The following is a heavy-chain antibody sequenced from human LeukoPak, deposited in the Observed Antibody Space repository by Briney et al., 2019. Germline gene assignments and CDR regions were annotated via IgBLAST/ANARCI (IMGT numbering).Heavy chain of an antibody. J-gene: IGHJ4*02. V-gene: IGHV1-2*02. Sequence: ASVTLSCKASGYTFTGYYMHWVRQAPGQGLEWMGWINPNSGGTNYAQKFQGRVTMTRDTSISTAYMELSRLRSDDTAVYYCARGYCSSTSCYTPPDYWGQGTLVTFSS. CDR1: GYTFTGYY. D-gene: IGHD2-2*02. CDR2: INPNSGGT. CDR3: ARGYCSSTSCYTPPDY.